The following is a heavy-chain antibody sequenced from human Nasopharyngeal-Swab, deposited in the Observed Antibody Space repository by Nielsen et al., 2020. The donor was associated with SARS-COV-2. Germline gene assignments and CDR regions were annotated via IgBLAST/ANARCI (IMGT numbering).Heavy chain of an antibody. Sequence: WIRQPPGKGLEWVSGISCSGGSTSHADSVKGRFTISRDNSKNTMYVQMNSLRAEDTAVYYWAKGGYCSSTSCKDFFDYWGQGTLVTVSS. D-gene: IGHD2-2*01. CDR3: AKGGYCSSTSCKDFFDY. CDR2: ISCSGGST. J-gene: IGHJ4*02. V-gene: IGHV3-23*01.